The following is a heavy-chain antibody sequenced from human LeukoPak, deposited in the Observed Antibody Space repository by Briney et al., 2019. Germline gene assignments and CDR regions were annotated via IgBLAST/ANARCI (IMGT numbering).Heavy chain of an antibody. D-gene: IGHD3-10*01. V-gene: IGHV3-23*01. CDR1: GFTFSSYA. CDR2: ISGSGGST. Sequence: GGSLRLSCAASGFTFSSYAMSWVRQAPGKGLEWVSTISGSGGSTYYADSVKGRFTISRDNSKNTLYLQMNSLRAEDTAVYYCAMMIRGVAGTIDYWGQGTLVTVPS. J-gene: IGHJ4*02. CDR3: AMMIRGVAGTIDY.